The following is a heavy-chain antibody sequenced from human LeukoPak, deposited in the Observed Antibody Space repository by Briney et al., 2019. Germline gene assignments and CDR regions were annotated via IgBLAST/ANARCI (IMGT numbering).Heavy chain of an antibody. V-gene: IGHV3-23*01. J-gene: IGHJ4*02. D-gene: IGHD3-22*01. CDR1: GFTFSDYA. Sequence: GRSLRLSCAASGFTFSDYAMSCVRQTPGEGLEWVSGISGSGGSPYYAHSLKGRFTISRDNSKNTLYLQMNSLRAEDTAVYFCAKRGDYYDTAGYYRLMYSFDYWGQGTLVTVSS. CDR3: AKRGDYYDTAGYYRLMYSFDY. CDR2: ISGSGGSP.